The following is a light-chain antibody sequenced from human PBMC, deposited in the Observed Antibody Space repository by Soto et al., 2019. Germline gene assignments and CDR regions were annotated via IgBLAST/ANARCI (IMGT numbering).Light chain of an antibody. CDR3: QQYNHWPPTWT. V-gene: IGKV3-15*01. J-gene: IGKJ1*01. CDR1: QSISIN. CDR2: GAS. Sequence: EMVMTQSPATLSVSPGERATLSCRASQSISINLAWYQHKPGQAPRLLIYGASTRATGIPARFSGSGSGTEFTLTISGLQSDDFAVYYGQQYNHWPPTWTFGQGTKVDI.